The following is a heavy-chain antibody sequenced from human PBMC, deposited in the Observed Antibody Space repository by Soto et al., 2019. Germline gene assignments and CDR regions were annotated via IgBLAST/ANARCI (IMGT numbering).Heavy chain of an antibody. Sequence: GGSLRLSCAASGFTFSSYSMNWVRQAPGKGLEWVSSISSSSSYIYYGDSVKGRFTFSRDNAKNSLYLQMNSLRAEDTAVYYCARDERRWNTAMGSYETYFDYWGQGTLVTVSS. J-gene: IGHJ4*02. V-gene: IGHV3-21*01. CDR3: ARDERRWNTAMGSYETYFDY. CDR1: GFTFSSYS. CDR2: ISSSSSYI. D-gene: IGHD5-18*01.